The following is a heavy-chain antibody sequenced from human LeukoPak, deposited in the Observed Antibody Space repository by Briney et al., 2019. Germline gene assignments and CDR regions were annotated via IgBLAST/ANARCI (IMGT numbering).Heavy chain of an antibody. Sequence: ASVKVSCKVSGYTLTELSMHWVRQAPGKGLEWMGGFDPEDGETIYAQKFQGRVTITADESTSTAYMELSSLRSEDTAVYYCARWDTAMAYFDYWGQGTLVTVSS. V-gene: IGHV1-24*01. J-gene: IGHJ4*02. CDR2: FDPEDGET. CDR3: ARWDTAMAYFDY. D-gene: IGHD5-18*01. CDR1: GYTLTELS.